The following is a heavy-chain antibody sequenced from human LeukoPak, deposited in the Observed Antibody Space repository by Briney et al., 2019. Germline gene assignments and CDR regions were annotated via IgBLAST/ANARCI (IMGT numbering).Heavy chain of an antibody. J-gene: IGHJ6*04. Sequence: SETLSLTCAVYGGSFSGYYWSWIRQPPGKGLEWIGEINHSGSTNYNPSLKSRVTISVDTSKNQFSLKLSSVTAADTAVHYCARDLVVVVAATSGGPYYYYYYGMDVWGKGTTVTVSS. CDR2: INHSGST. V-gene: IGHV4-34*01. CDR3: ARDLVVVVAATSGGPYYYYYYGMDV. CDR1: GGSFSGYY. D-gene: IGHD2-15*01.